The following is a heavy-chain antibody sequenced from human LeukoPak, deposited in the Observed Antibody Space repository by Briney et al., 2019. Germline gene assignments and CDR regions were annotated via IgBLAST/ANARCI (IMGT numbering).Heavy chain of an antibody. J-gene: IGHJ6*03. Sequence: PGGSLRLSCAASGFTFSDYYMSWIRQAPGKGLEWVSYISSSGSTIYYADSVKGRFTISRDNAKNSLYLQMNSLRAEDTAVYYCARKHGDYVDYYMDVWGKGTTVTVSS. CDR1: GFTFSDYY. D-gene: IGHD4-17*01. CDR2: ISSSGSTI. CDR3: ARKHGDYVDYYMDV. V-gene: IGHV3-11*04.